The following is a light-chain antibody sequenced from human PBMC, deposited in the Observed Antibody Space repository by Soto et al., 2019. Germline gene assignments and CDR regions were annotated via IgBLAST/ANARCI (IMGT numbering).Light chain of an antibody. CDR3: QQYNNWPT. CDR1: QSVAANY. Sequence: EVVLTQSPGTLSLSPGERATLSCRASQSVAANYLAWYQQKRGQAPRLLIYGASSRATGIPDRFSGSGSGTDFTLTISSLQSEDFAVYYCQQYNNWPTFGQGTTVEIK. V-gene: IGKV3-20*01. CDR2: GAS. J-gene: IGKJ1*01.